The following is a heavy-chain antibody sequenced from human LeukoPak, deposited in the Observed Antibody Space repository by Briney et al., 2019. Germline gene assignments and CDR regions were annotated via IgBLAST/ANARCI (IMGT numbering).Heavy chain of an antibody. Sequence: SETLSLTCTVSGGSISSYYWNWIRQPPGKGLEWIGYIYYSGTTNYNPSLKSRVSMSVDTSKNQFSLKLSSVTAADTAVYYCAREASGEILFDYWGQGTLVTVSS. D-gene: IGHD3-10*01. CDR1: GGSISSYY. CDR3: AREASGEILFDY. V-gene: IGHV4-59*01. CDR2: IYYSGTT. J-gene: IGHJ4*02.